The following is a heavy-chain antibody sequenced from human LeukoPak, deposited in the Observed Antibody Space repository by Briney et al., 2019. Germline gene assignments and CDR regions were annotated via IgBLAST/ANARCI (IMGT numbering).Heavy chain of an antibody. CDR3: ATGPRSSWLLNPAEDY. Sequence: ASVKVSCKVSGYTLTELSMHWVRQAPGKGLEWMGGFDPEDGETIYAQKFQGRVTMTEDTSTDTAYMELSSLRSEDTAVYYCATGPRSSWLLNPAEDYWGQGTLVTVSS. CDR2: FDPEDGET. D-gene: IGHD4-23*01. CDR1: GYTLTELS. V-gene: IGHV1-24*01. J-gene: IGHJ4*02.